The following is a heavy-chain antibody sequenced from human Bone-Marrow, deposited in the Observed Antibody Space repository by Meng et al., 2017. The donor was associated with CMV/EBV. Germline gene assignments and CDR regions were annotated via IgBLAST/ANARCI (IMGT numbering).Heavy chain of an antibody. Sequence: GESLKISCAASGFTVSSNYMSWVRQAPGKGLEWVSVIHSGGNTYYADSVKGRFTISRDNSKNTLYLQMNSLRAEDTAVYYCARAGRVVQPPHYYFDYWGQGTLVTVSS. CDR1: GFTVSSNY. CDR3: ARAGRVVQPPHYYFDY. CDR2: IHSGGNT. V-gene: IGHV3-53*01. J-gene: IGHJ4*02. D-gene: IGHD3-3*01.